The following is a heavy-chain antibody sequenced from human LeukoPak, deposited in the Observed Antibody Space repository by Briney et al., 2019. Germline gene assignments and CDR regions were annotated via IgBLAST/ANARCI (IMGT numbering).Heavy chain of an antibody. J-gene: IGHJ4*02. CDR3: ASPDCSSTSCYPTGFDY. CDR1: GGSFSGYY. V-gene: IGHV4-34*01. Sequence: SETLSLTCAVYGGSFSGYYWSWIRQPPGKGLERIGEINHSGSTNYNPSLKSRVTISVDTSKNQFSLKLSSVTAADTAVYYCASPDCSSTSCYPTGFDYWGQGTLVTVSS. D-gene: IGHD2-2*01. CDR2: INHSGST.